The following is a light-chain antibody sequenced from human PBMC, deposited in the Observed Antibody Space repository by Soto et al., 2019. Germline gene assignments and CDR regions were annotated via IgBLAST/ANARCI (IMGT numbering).Light chain of an antibody. J-gene: IGKJ2*01. CDR1: QSINSW. CDR3: QQAYSFPYT. CDR2: DAF. V-gene: IGKV1-12*01. Sequence: DLQMTQSPSSVSASVGDRVTIACRASQSINSWLAWYQQKPGQAPKLLIYDAFSLQSGVPSRFRGSGSGTDFTLAISSLQPEDFATYYCQQAYSFPYTFVQGTNLEIK.